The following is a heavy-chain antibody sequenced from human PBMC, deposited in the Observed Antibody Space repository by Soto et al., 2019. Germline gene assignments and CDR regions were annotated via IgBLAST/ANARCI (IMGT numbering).Heavy chain of an antibody. Sequence: QVHLVESGGGMVQPGRSLRVSCAASGFTFSNYGMHWVRQAPDKGLEWVSFISYDGSNKYYADSVKGRFTISRDNSKNTLYLQMNSLRAEDKAVYYCAKDLRGYLDYWGQGTLVTVSS. CDR2: ISYDGSNK. CDR1: GFTFSNYG. V-gene: IGHV3-30*18. CDR3: AKDLRGYLDY. J-gene: IGHJ4*02.